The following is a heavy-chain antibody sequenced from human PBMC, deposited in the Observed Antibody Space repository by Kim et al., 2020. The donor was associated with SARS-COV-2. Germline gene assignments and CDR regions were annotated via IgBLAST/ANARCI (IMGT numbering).Heavy chain of an antibody. J-gene: IGHJ3*02. V-gene: IGHV3-30*07. CDR3: ARDRSILWFGESDAFDI. Sequence: KVRFTISRDNSKNTLYLQMTSLRAEDTAVYYCARDRSILWFGESDAFDIWGQGTMVTVSS. D-gene: IGHD3-10*01.